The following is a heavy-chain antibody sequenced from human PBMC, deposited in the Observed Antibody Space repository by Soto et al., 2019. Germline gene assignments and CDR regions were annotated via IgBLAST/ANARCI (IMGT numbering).Heavy chain of an antibody. CDR1: GFSLSNARMG. V-gene: IGHV2-26*01. D-gene: IGHD2-15*01. J-gene: IGHJ6*02. Sequence: SGPTLVNPTETLTLTCTVSGFSLSNARMGVSWIRQPPGKALEWLAHIFSNDEKSYSTSLKSRLTISKDTSKSQVVLTMTNMDPVDTATYYFARTGELGYCSGGSCSDYYYYGMDVWGQGTTVTVSS. CDR3: ARTGELGYCSGGSCSDYYYYGMDV. CDR2: IFSNDEK.